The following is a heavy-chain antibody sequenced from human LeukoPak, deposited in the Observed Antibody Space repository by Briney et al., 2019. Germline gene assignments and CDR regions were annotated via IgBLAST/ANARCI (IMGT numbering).Heavy chain of an antibody. D-gene: IGHD2-15*01. V-gene: IGHV3-30*18. Sequence: GGSLRLSCAASGFTFSSYGMHWVRQAPGKGLEWVAVISYDGSNKYYADSVKGRFTISRDNSKNTLYLQMNSLGAEDTAVYYCAKGGGVVAAKPGGYFQHWGQGTLVTVSS. CDR2: ISYDGSNK. J-gene: IGHJ1*01. CDR1: GFTFSSYG. CDR3: AKGGGVVAAKPGGYFQH.